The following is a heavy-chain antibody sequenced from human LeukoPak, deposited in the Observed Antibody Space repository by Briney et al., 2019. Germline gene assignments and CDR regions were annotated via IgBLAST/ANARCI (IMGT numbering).Heavy chain of an antibody. D-gene: IGHD2-15*01. Sequence: GASVKVSCKASGYTFTGYYMHWVRQAPGQGLEWMGWINPNSGGTNCAQKFQGRVTMTRDTSISTAYMELSRLRSDDTAVYYCAREIIGYCSGGSCYPSFDYWGQGTLVTVSS. CDR3: AREIIGYCSGGSCYPSFDY. CDR1: GYTFTGYY. CDR2: INPNSGGT. V-gene: IGHV1-2*02. J-gene: IGHJ4*02.